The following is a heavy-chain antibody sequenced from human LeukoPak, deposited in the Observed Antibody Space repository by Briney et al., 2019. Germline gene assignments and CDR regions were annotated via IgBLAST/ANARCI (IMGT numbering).Heavy chain of an antibody. Sequence: GGSLRLSCAASGFTLSNYWMHWVRQVPGEGLVWVSRINFDGSSTNYADSVKGRFTISRDNAKNTVYLQMSSLRVEDTAVYSCARANNFDYWGPEPWSPSPQ. J-gene: IGHJ4*01. V-gene: IGHV3-74*01. CDR3: ARANNFDY. CDR1: GFTLSNYW. D-gene: IGHD4/OR15-4a*01. CDR2: INFDGSST.